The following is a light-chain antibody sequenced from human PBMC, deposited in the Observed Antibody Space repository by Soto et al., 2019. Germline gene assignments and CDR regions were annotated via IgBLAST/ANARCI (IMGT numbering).Light chain of an antibody. CDR1: SGSVSTSYY. CDR2: STN. V-gene: IGLV8-61*01. Sequence: QTVVTQEPSFSVSPGGTVTLTCGLSSGSVSTSYYPSWSQQTPGQAPRTLIYSTNTRSSGVPDRFSGSILGNKAALTITGAQTDYESDYYCVLYMGSGIWVFGGGTKLTVL. CDR3: VLYMGSGIWV. J-gene: IGLJ3*02.